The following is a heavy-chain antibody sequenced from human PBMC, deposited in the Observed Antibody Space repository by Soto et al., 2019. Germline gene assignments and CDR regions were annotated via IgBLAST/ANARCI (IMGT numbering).Heavy chain of an antibody. D-gene: IGHD4-17*01. CDR2: IDRDGREE. CDR3: ARHGYFTLDV. Sequence: EMQLVESGGGLVQPGGSLRLACLASGFTFNSHWMGWVRQSPGKGLGWVANIDRDGREEYYVDSVKGRVTLSRDNAKNSVCLQMNSLRVEDTAMYYCARHGYFTLDVWGLGTLVTVSS. CDR1: GFTFNSHW. V-gene: IGHV3-7*04. J-gene: IGHJ4*02.